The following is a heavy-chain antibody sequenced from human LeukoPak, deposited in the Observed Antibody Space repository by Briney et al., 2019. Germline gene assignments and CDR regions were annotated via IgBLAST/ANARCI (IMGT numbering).Heavy chain of an antibody. Sequence: SETLSLTCTVSGGSISSSSYYWGWIRQPPGEGLEWIGTIYYSGSTYYNPSLKSRGTISVDTAKNQFSLKLSSVTAADTAVYSCARQGIAVATATFDSWGQGTLVTVSS. CDR3: ARQGIAVATATFDS. J-gene: IGHJ4*02. V-gene: IGHV4-39*01. D-gene: IGHD6-19*01. CDR1: GGSISSSSYY. CDR2: IYYSGST.